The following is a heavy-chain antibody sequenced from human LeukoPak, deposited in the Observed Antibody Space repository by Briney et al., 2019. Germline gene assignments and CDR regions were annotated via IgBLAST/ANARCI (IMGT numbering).Heavy chain of an antibody. J-gene: IGHJ3*02. CDR2: IYHSGST. CDR1: GGSISSGGYY. CDR3: ARAKITIPRAFDI. Sequence: SETLSLTCTVSGGSISSGGYYWSWIRQPPGKGLEWIGYIYHSGSTYYNPSLKSRVTISVDRSKNQFSLKLSSVTAADTAVYYCARAKITIPRAFDIWGQGTMVTVSS. D-gene: IGHD3-3*01. V-gene: IGHV4-30-2*01.